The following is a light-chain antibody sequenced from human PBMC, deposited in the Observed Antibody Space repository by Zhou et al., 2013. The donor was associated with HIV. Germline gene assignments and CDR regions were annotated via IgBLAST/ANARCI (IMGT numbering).Light chain of an antibody. CDR1: QDISGW. Sequence: DIQLTQSPSSVSASVGDRVTFTCRASQDISGWLAWYQQNPGKAPRLLIYDATGLQSGVPSRFSGSGSGTDFTLTISSLQPEDFATYYCQQYYSYPVTFGQGTRLEIK. J-gene: IGKJ5*01. CDR2: DAT. V-gene: IGKV1-12*01. CDR3: QQYYSYPVT.